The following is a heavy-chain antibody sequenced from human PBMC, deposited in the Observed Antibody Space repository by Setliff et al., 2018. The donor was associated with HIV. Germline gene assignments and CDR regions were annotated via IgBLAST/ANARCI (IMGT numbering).Heavy chain of an antibody. Sequence: GGSLRLSCAASGFTFSNYWMSWVRQAPGKGLEWVANINQDGSEKYYVDSVKGRFTISRDNAKNSLYLQMNSLRAEDTALYYCATDRGTYWGQGTLVTVSS. CDR1: GFTFSNYW. CDR3: ATDRGTY. CDR2: INQDGSEK. V-gene: IGHV3-7*03. D-gene: IGHD1-7*01. J-gene: IGHJ4*02.